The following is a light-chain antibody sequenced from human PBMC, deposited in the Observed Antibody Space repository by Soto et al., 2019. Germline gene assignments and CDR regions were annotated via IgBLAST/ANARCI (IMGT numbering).Light chain of an antibody. J-gene: IGKJ1*01. V-gene: IGKV3-20*01. CDR1: QSVSSSY. CDR3: QQYGSSPMT. CDR2: GAS. Sequence: GLRQSPGTLSLSTGERATLSCRASQSVSSSYLAWYQQKPGQAPRLLIYGASSRATGIPDRFSGSGSGTDFTLTISRLEPEDFAVYYCQQYGSSPMTFGQGTKVDI.